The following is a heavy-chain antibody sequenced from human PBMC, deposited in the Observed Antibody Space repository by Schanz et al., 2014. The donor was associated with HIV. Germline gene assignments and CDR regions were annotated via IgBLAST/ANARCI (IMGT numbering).Heavy chain of an antibody. CDR3: ARVANWDYYGMDV. D-gene: IGHD3-16*01. V-gene: IGHV3-30-3*01. J-gene: IGHJ6*02. CDR1: GFTFSSSL. Sequence: QVQLVESGGGVVQPGGSLRLSCVASGFTFSSSLMHWVRQAPGKGLEWVAGMSHDGFGKYFADSVKGRFTISRDNSKNTLYLQMNSLRAEDTAVYYCARVANWDYYGMDVWGRGTTVTVSS. CDR2: MSHDGFGK.